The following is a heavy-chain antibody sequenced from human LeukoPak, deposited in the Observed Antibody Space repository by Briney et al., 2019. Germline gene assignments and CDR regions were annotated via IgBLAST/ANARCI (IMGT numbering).Heavy chain of an antibody. CDR3: AKGDSSGYYSGGDY. J-gene: IGHJ4*02. CDR2: ISGSGGST. D-gene: IGHD3-22*01. Sequence: GGSLRLSCAASGFTFSNFGMHWVRQAPGKGLEWVSAISGSGGSTYYADSVKGRFTISRDNSKNTLYLQMNSLRAEDTAVYYCAKGDSSGYYSGGDYWGQGTLVTVSS. V-gene: IGHV3-23*01. CDR1: GFTFSNFG.